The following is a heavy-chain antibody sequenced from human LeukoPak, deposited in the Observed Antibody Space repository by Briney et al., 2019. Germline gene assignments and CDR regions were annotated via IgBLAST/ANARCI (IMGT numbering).Heavy chain of an antibody. Sequence: SETLSLTCAVSGGSFSGYYWSWIRQPPGTGLEWIGEMNHSGSTNYNPSLKSRVTISVDTSKNQFSLTLSSVTAADTAVYYCARGLWWYYFDYWGQGTPVTVSS. CDR2: MNHSGST. CDR3: ARGLWWYYFDY. J-gene: IGHJ4*02. D-gene: IGHD4/OR15-4a*01. CDR1: GGSFSGYY. V-gene: IGHV4-34*01.